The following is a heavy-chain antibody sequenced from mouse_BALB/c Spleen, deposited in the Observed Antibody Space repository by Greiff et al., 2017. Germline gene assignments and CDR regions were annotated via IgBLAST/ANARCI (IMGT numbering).Heavy chain of an antibody. V-gene: IGHV2-2*02. CDR1: GFSLTSYG. J-gene: IGHJ4*01. CDR3: ARRGGYDLAMDY. D-gene: IGHD2-2*01. Sequence: VKLMESGPGLVQPSQSLSITCTVSGFSLTSYGVHWVRQSPGKGLEWLGVIWSGGSTDYNAAFISRLSISKDNSKSQVFFKMNSLQANDTAIYYCARRGGYDLAMDYWGQGTSVTVSS. CDR2: IWSGGST.